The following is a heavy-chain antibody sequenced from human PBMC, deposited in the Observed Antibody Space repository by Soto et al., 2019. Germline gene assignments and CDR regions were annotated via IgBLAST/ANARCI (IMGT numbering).Heavy chain of an antibody. D-gene: IGHD3-3*01. CDR1: GFTFSSYS. CDR3: ARDRLFAPYYFDY. V-gene: IGHV3-21*01. CDR2: ISSSSSYI. J-gene: IGHJ4*02. Sequence: PGVSLRLSCAASGFTFSSYSMNLVRQAPGKGLEWVSSISSSSSYIYYADSVKGRFTISRDNAKNSLYLQMNSLRAEDTAVYYCARDRLFAPYYFDYWGQGTLVTVSS.